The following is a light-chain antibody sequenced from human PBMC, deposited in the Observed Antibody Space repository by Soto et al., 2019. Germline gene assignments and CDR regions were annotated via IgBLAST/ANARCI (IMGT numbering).Light chain of an antibody. J-gene: IGLJ3*02. Sequence: QSALTQPASVSGSPGQSITISCTGTSRDVGAFDHVSWYQQHPGEAPKLLIYDVIYRPSGVSNRFSGSKSGNTASLTISGLQAEDEADYYCNSDTITSTHVFGGGTKVTVL. V-gene: IGLV2-14*03. CDR1: SRDVGAFDH. CDR3: NSDTITSTHV. CDR2: DVI.